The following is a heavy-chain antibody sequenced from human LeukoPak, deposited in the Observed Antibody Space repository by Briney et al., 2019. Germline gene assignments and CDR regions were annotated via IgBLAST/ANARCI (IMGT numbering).Heavy chain of an antibody. CDR1: GYTFTSYG. Sequence: ASVKVSCKASGYTFTSYGISWVRQAPGQGLEWMGWISAYNGNTNYAQKLQGRVTMTTDTSTSTAYMELRSLRSDDTALYYCARDLPLIVGATLTDYWGQGTLVTVSS. J-gene: IGHJ4*02. CDR3: ARDLPLIVGATLTDY. V-gene: IGHV1-18*01. CDR2: ISAYNGNT. D-gene: IGHD1-26*01.